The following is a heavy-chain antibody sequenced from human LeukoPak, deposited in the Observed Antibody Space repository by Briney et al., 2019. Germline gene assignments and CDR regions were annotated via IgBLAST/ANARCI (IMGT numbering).Heavy chain of an antibody. V-gene: IGHV4-38-2*02. CDR2: IYHSGST. Sequence: SETLSLTCTVSGYSISSGYYWGWIRQPPGKGLEWIGSIYHSGSTYYNPSLKSRVTISVGTSKNQFSLKLSSVTAADTAVYYCARGTGYSSSWYTQHWGQGTLVTVSS. J-gene: IGHJ1*01. D-gene: IGHD6-13*01. CDR3: ARGTGYSSSWYTQH. CDR1: GYSISSGYY.